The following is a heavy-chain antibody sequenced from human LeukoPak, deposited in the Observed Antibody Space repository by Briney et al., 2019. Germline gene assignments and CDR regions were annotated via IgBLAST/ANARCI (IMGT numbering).Heavy chain of an antibody. Sequence: SETLSLTCTVSGGSISSYYWSWIRQPPGKGQEWIGYIYDSGSTNYNPSLKSRVTISVDTSKNQFSLKVRSVTAADTAVYYCASLTTADAFDIWGQGIMVTVSS. V-gene: IGHV4-59*01. CDR3: ASLTTADAFDI. CDR2: IYDSGST. CDR1: GGSISSYY. D-gene: IGHD3-22*01. J-gene: IGHJ3*02.